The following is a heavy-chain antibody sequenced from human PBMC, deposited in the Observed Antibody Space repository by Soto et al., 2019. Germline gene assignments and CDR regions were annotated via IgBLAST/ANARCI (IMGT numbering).Heavy chain of an antibody. D-gene: IGHD2-15*01. CDR2: ISYNGGNR. Sequence: GGSLRLSCAASGFTFSNYAMHWVRQDPGKGLECVAVISYNGGNRFYRDYVKGRFTISRDNSKNTVHLQIDSLRYEDAAVYYCARGDREDTAVVIGVRPGEYGVDVWGQGTTVTVSS. J-gene: IGHJ6*02. V-gene: IGHV3-30*04. CDR3: ARGDREDTAVVIGVRPGEYGVDV. CDR1: GFTFSNYA.